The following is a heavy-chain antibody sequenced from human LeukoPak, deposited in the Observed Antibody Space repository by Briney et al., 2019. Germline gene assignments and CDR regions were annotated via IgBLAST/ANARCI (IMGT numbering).Heavy chain of an antibody. J-gene: IGHJ6*03. CDR2: ISRSGSTK. V-gene: IGHV3-11*01. Sequence: PGGSLRLSCAASGFTFSDYNMRWIRQAPGKGLEWVSSISRSGSTKYYADSVKGRFTISRDNAKNSLFLQMNSLRAEDTAVYYCARVLRYHSGGNCYSGGLGYMDVWGKGTTVTISS. CDR1: GFTFSDYN. CDR3: ARVLRYHSGGNCYSGGLGYMDV. D-gene: IGHD2-15*01.